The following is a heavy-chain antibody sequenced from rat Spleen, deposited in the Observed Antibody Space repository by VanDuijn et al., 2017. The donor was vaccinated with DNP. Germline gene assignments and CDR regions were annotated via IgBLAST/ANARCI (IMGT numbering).Heavy chain of an antibody. Sequence: EVQLQESGPGLVKPSQSLSLTCSVTAYSITTNYWGWIRKFPGNKLEWMAYINTAGSTNYNPSLKSRISITRDTSKNQIFLQVNSVTTEDTATYYCARWPGYNPPYAMDVWGQGTSVTVSS. D-gene: IGHD1-4*01. CDR2: INTAGST. CDR3: ARWPGYNPPYAMDV. J-gene: IGHJ4*01. V-gene: IGHV3-3*01. CDR1: AYSITTNY.